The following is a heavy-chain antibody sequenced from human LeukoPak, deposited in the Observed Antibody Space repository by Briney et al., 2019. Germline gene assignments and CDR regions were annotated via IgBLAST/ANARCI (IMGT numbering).Heavy chain of an antibody. CDR1: GGSISSGSYY. V-gene: IGHV4-61*02. CDR3: ASGKGSLRETAFDY. J-gene: IGHJ4*02. CDR2: IYTSGST. Sequence: PSETLSLTCTVSGGSISSGSYYWSWIRQPAGKGLEWIGRIYTSGSTNYNPSLKSRVTISVDTSKNQFSLKLSSVTAADTAVYYCASGKGSLRETAFDYWGQGTLVTVSS. D-gene: IGHD2-21*02.